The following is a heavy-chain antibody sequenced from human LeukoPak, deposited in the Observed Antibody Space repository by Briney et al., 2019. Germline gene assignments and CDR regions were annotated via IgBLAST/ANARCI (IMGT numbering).Heavy chain of an antibody. J-gene: IGHJ4*02. Sequence: SQTLSLTCTVSGGSISSGDYYWSWIRQPPGKGLEWIGYIYHSGNTYYNPSLKSRLTISVDTPRNQFSLKLRSVTAADTAVYYCARGGTRITIVGVVINDCDYWGQGTLVTVSS. V-gene: IGHV4-30-4*08. CDR2: IYHSGNT. D-gene: IGHD3-3*01. CDR3: ARGGTRITIVGVVINDCDY. CDR1: GGSISSGDYY.